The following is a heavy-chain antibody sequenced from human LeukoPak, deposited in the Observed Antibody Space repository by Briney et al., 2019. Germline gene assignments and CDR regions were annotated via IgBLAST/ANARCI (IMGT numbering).Heavy chain of an antibody. V-gene: IGHV4-30-4*01. CDR2: IYYSGST. Sequence: SQTLSLTCTVSGGSISSGDYYWSWIRQPPGKGLEWIGYIYYSGSTNYNPSLKSRVTISVDTSKSQFSLKLSSVTAADTAVYYCARHNVDTAIFDYWGQGTLVTVSS. CDR3: ARHNVDTAIFDY. D-gene: IGHD5-18*01. J-gene: IGHJ4*02. CDR1: GGSISSGDYY.